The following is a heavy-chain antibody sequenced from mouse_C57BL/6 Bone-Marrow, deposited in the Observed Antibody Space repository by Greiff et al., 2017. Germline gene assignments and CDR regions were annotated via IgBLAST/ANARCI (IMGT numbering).Heavy chain of an antibody. CDR1: GFTFSDYY. D-gene: IGHD2-5*01. CDR3: ARHYYSNSFAY. CDR2: ISNGGGST. J-gene: IGHJ3*01. V-gene: IGHV5-12*01. Sequence: EVKLEESGGGLVQPGGSLKLSCAASGFTFSDYYMYWVRQTPEKRLEWVAYISNGGGSTYYPDTVKGRVTISRDNAKNTMYLQMSRLKSEDTAMYYCARHYYSNSFAYWGQGTLVTVSA.